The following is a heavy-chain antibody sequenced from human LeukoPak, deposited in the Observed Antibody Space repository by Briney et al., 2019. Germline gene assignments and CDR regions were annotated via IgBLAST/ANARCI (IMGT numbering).Heavy chain of an antibody. D-gene: IGHD3-3*01. CDR2: IYYSGST. J-gene: IGHJ5*02. CDR3: ARDYYDFWSGYRSNWFDP. Sequence: MPSETLSLTCTVSGGSISSGGYYWSWIRQHPGKGLEWIGYIYYSGSTYYSPSLKSRVTISVDTSKNQFSLKLSSVTAADTAVYYCARDYYDFWSGYRSNWFDPWGQGTLVTVSS. V-gene: IGHV4-31*03. CDR1: GGSISSGGYY.